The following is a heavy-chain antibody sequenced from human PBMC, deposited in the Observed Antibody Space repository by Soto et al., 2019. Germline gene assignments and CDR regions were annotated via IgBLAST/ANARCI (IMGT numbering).Heavy chain of an antibody. Sequence: EVQLVESGGGLVQPGGSLRLSCATSGFTLSSYWMSWVRQAPGKGLEWVANIKRNGSEKYYVDSVQGRLTISRDNAKNSRYLQMSSLRAEDTALYYCARDCSGGICYGYYFDYWGQGTLVTVSS. D-gene: IGHD2-15*01. CDR3: ARDCSGGICYGYYFDY. V-gene: IGHV3-7*01. CDR2: IKRNGSEK. J-gene: IGHJ4*02. CDR1: GFTLSSYW.